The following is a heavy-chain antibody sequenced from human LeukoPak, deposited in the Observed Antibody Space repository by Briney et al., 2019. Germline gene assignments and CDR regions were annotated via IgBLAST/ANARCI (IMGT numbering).Heavy chain of an antibody. J-gene: IGHJ3*02. CDR1: GFTFSSYW. D-gene: IGHD3-10*01. CDR2: IKSDGSN. Sequence: GGSLRLSCAASGFTFSSYWMHWVRQAPGKGLVWVSRIKSDGSNYYADSVKGRFTISRDNAKNSLYLQMNSLRAEDTALYYCAKDRGGSGSEDAFDIWGQGTMVTVSS. CDR3: AKDRGGSGSEDAFDI. V-gene: IGHV3-74*01.